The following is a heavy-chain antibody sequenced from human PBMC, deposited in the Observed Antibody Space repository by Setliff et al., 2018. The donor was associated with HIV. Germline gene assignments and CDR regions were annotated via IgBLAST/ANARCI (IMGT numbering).Heavy chain of an antibody. CDR2: IYSDGRT. J-gene: IGHJ5*02. D-gene: IGHD3-16*01. V-gene: IGHV3-53*01. CDR1: GFTVSDNH. Sequence: LRLSCAASGFTVSDNHMTWVRQAPGKGLEWVSFIYSDGRTYYADSVQGRFTISRDDSKNMLYLQMHSLRVDDTVAYYCAKGVKWLDPWGQGTLVTVSS. CDR3: AKGVKWLDP.